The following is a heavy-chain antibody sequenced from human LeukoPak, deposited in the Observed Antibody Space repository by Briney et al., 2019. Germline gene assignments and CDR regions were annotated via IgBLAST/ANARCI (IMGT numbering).Heavy chain of an antibody. CDR1: GFTFSSYS. V-gene: IGHV3-21*01. CDR3: ARDTDDSSGYYDY. Sequence: GGSLRLSCAASGFTFSSYSMNWVRQAPGKGLEWVSSISSSSSYIYYADSVKGRFTISRDNAKNSLYLKMNSLRAEDTAVYYCARDTDDSSGYYDYWGQGTLVTVSS. CDR2: ISSSSSYI. J-gene: IGHJ4*02. D-gene: IGHD3-22*01.